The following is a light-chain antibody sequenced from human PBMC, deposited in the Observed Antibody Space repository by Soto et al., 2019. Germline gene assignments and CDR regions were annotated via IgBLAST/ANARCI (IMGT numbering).Light chain of an antibody. J-gene: IGKJ2*01. CDR1: QSVSGTY. V-gene: IGKV3-20*01. CDR3: PLLVISPPGYT. CDR2: GAS. Sequence: EIVLTQSPGTLSLSPGERATLSCRASQSVSGTYLAWYQHRSGQAPRLLIYGASNRATGIPDRFSGYGSGTDCTLTVSRLDPEYSAGYYYPLLVISPPGYTFAQGTTLQT.